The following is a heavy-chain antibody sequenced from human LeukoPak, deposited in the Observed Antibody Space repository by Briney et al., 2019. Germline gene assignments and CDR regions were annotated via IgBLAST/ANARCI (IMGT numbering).Heavy chain of an antibody. V-gene: IGHV3-23*01. CDR2: ISGSGGST. CDR1: GFTFSSYA. J-gene: IGHJ2*01. Sequence: GGSLRLSCAASGFTFSSYAMSWVRQAPGKGLEWVSAISGSGGSTYYADSLKGRFTISRDNSKNTLYLQMNSLRAEDTAVYYCAKDLKVQDIAVVVAAIFDHCGRGTLVTVSS. D-gene: IGHD2-15*01. CDR3: AKDLKVQDIAVVVAAIFDH.